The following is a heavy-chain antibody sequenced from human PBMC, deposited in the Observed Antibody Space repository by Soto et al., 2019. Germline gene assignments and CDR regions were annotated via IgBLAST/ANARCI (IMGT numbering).Heavy chain of an antibody. V-gene: IGHV4-59*01. CDR3: ARVIYYYDSSGNYYYYGMDV. Sequence: QVQLQESGPGLVKPSETLSLTCTVSGGSISSYYWRWIRQPPGKGLEWIGYIYYSGSTNYNPSLKSRVTISVDTSKNQFSLKLSSVTAADTAVYYCARVIYYYDSSGNYYYYGMDVWGQGTTVTVSS. CDR2: IYYSGST. D-gene: IGHD3-22*01. CDR1: GGSISSYY. J-gene: IGHJ6*02.